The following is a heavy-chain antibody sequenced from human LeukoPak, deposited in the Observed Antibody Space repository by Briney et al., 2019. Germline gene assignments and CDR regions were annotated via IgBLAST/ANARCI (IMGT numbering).Heavy chain of an antibody. J-gene: IGHJ3*02. CDR2: MNPNSGNT. D-gene: IGHD3-3*01. Sequence: ASVKVSCKASGYTFTSYYMHWVRQAPGQGLEWMGWMNPNSGNTGYAQKFQGRVTITRNTSISTAYMELSSLRSEDTAVYYCARAHYDFWSGYYSYDAFDIWGQGTMVTVSS. CDR3: ARAHYDFWSGYYSYDAFDI. CDR1: GYTFTSYY. V-gene: IGHV1-8*03.